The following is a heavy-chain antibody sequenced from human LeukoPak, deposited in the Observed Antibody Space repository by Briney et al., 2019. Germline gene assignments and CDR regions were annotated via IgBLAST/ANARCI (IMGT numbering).Heavy chain of an antibody. J-gene: IGHJ5*02. Sequence: PLASVKVSCKASGYTFTGYYMHWVRQAPGKGLEWMGGFDPKDGETIYARMFQGRVTMTEDKSTDTAYMELSSLRSEDTAVYYCATGGRIFGDYGSGDWFDPWGQGTLVTVSS. V-gene: IGHV1-24*01. CDR3: ATGGRIFGDYGSGDWFDP. CDR2: FDPKDGET. D-gene: IGHD4-17*01. CDR1: GYTFTGYY.